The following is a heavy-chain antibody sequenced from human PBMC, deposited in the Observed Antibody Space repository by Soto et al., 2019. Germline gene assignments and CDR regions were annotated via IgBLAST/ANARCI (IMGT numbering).Heavy chain of an antibody. J-gene: IGHJ6*03. Sequence: EVQLVESGGGLVKPRGSLRLSCAASGFTFSSYSMNWVHQAPGKGLEWGSSISSSSSYIYYADPVKGRFTISRDNTKNELYLQMNSLRAEDTAVYYCARDLKSSIAAAGPYYYYMDVWGKGTTVTVSS. CDR1: GFTFSSYS. D-gene: IGHD6-13*01. V-gene: IGHV3-21*01. CDR3: ARDLKSSIAAAGPYYYYMDV. CDR2: ISSSSSYI.